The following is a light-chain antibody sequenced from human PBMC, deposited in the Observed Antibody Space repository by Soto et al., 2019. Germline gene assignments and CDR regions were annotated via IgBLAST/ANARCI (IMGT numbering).Light chain of an antibody. Sequence: EIVLTQSPATLSLSLGERATLSCRASQSLNSYLAWFQQKPGQAPRLLIYDASNRAADIPARFSGSGSGTDFTLTISSLEPADFAVYYCQQRRDWPLTFGGGPKVEIK. CDR2: DAS. CDR3: QQRRDWPLT. V-gene: IGKV3-11*01. J-gene: IGKJ4*01. CDR1: QSLNSY.